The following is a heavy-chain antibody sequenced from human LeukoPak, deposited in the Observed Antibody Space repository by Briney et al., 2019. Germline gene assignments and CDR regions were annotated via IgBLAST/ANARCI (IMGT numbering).Heavy chain of an antibody. CDR1: GFTFSSYG. CDR3: AKDAAYQWLTQYYFDY. CDR2: IRYDGSNK. J-gene: IGHJ4*02. V-gene: IGHV3-30*02. D-gene: IGHD6-19*01. Sequence: GGSLRLSCAASGFTFSSYGMHGVRQAPGKGLEWVAFIRYDGSNKYYADSVKGRFTISRDNSKNTLYLQMNSLRAEDTAVYYCAKDAAYQWLTQYYFDYWGQGTLVTVSS.